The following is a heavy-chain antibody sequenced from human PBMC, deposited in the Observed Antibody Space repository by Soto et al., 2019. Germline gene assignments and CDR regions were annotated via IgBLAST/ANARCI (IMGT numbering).Heavy chain of an antibody. CDR2: ISGSGGST. Sequence: EVQLLESGGGLVQPGGSLRLSCAASGFTFSSYAMSWVRQAPGKGLEWVSAISGSGGSTYYADSVKGRFTISRDNSKNTLRMDSLRTEDTAVYYCARGRSGSYLYAFDYWGQGTLVTVSS. D-gene: IGHD1-26*01. CDR1: GFTFSSYA. CDR3: ARGRSGSYLYAFDY. V-gene: IGHV3-23*01. J-gene: IGHJ4*02.